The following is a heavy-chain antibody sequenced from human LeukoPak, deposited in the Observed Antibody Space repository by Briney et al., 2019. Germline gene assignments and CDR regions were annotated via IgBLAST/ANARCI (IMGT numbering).Heavy chain of an antibody. CDR2: MHYSGTT. CDR1: GDSIGSSSHY. CDR3: VRTKFYFGSSYYFFFDP. Sequence: SETLSLTCTVSGDSIGSSSHYWGWIRQPPGKGLEWIGSMHYSGTTYSNPSLNSRDTISVDTSRNQFSLKLRSVTAADTALYFCVRTKFYFGSSYYFFFDPWGQGILVTVSS. J-gene: IGHJ5*02. V-gene: IGHV4-39*01. D-gene: IGHD3-22*01.